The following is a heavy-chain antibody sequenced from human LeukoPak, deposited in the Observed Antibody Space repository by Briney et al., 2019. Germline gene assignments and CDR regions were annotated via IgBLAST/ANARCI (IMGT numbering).Heavy chain of an antibody. Sequence: AASVKVSCKASGYTFTGYYMHWVRQAPGQGLEWMGWINPNSGGTNYAQKFQGRVTITRDTSISTAYMELSRLRSDDTAVYYCARDFVRYYDSSGYYYGYWGQGTLVTVSS. J-gene: IGHJ4*02. CDR2: INPNSGGT. CDR1: GYTFTGYY. CDR3: ARDFVRYYDSSGYYYGY. V-gene: IGHV1-2*02. D-gene: IGHD3-22*01.